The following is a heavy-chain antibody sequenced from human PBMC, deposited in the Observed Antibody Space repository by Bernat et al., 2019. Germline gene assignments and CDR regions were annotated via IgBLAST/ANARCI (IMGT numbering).Heavy chain of an antibody. CDR3: ARRISAIGGGKQRGIWFDH. CDR1: GYTFTSYD. Sequence: QVQLVQSGAEVKKPGASVKVSCKASGYTFTSYDINWVRQATGQGLEWMGWMNPNSGNTGYAQKFQGRVTMTRNTSISTAYMELSSLRSEDTAVYYCARRISAIGGGKQRGIWFDHWGQGTLVTVSS. V-gene: IGHV1-8*01. CDR2: MNPNSGNT. J-gene: IGHJ5*02. D-gene: IGHD6-25*01.